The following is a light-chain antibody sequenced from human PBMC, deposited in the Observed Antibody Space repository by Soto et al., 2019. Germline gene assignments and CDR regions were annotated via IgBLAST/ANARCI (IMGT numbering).Light chain of an antibody. Sequence: EIVMTQSPLSLPVTPGEPASNSCRSSQSLLHSNGYNYLDWYLQKPGQSPQLLIYLGSNRASGVPYRFSGSGSGTDFTLKISRVEAEDVGVYYCMQALQTPLTFGGGTKVEIK. J-gene: IGKJ4*01. CDR1: QSLLHSNGYNY. CDR2: LGS. CDR3: MQALQTPLT. V-gene: IGKV2-28*01.